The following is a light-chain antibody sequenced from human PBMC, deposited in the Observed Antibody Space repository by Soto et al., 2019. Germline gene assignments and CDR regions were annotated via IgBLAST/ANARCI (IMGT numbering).Light chain of an antibody. J-gene: IGKJ2*01. CDR1: QSVLYSSNDKNY. CDR2: WAS. V-gene: IGKV4-1*01. Sequence: DIVMTQSPDSLAVSLGERATINCKSNQSVLYSSNDKNYLAWYQQKPGQTPALLIYWASSRASGVPDRFSGSGSGTDFALTISALQAEDVAVYFCQQYYLTPYTFGQGTKLEI. CDR3: QQYYLTPYT.